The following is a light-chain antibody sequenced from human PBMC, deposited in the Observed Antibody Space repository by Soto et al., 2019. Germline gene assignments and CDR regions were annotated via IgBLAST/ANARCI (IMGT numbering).Light chain of an antibody. CDR2: RVT. J-gene: IGLJ1*01. Sequence: QSALTQPASVSGSPGQSITISCTGTSSDVGGYNYVSWYQQHPGKAPILMIYRVTDRPSGVSNRFSASKSGNTASLTISGLQAEDEADYYCGSYTSSCTYVFGTGTKVTVL. CDR1: SSDVGGYNY. CDR3: GSYTSSCTYV. V-gene: IGLV2-14*03.